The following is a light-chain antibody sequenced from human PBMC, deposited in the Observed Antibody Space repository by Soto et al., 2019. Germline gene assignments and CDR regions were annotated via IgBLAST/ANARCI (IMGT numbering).Light chain of an antibody. CDR3: CSYAGSSTSWV. J-gene: IGLJ3*02. CDR1: RSDVGSYNL. Sequence: QPVLTQPASVSGSPGQSITISCTGTRSDVGSYNLVSWYQQHPGKAPKLMIYEGSKRPSGVSNRFSGSKSGNTASLTISGLQAEDEADYYCCSYAGSSTSWVFGGGTKLTVL. CDR2: EGS. V-gene: IGLV2-23*01.